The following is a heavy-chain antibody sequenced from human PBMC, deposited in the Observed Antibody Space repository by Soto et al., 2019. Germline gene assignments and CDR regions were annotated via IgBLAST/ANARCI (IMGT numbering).Heavy chain of an antibody. Sequence: EVQLLESGGALVQPGGSLRLSCAASGFSFSTSSMAWVRQPPGKGLEWVSAISPSASDTLYADSVKGRFTISRDNSQNTLFLQLTGLRADDTAVYYCAKGGYTFAYEWGQGALVTVSS. CDR3: AKGGYTFAYE. CDR2: ISPSASDT. CDR1: GFSFSTSS. J-gene: IGHJ4*02. D-gene: IGHD5-18*01. V-gene: IGHV3-23*01.